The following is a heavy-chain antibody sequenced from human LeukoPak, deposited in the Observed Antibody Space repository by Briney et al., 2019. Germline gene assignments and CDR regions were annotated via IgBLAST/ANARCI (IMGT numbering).Heavy chain of an antibody. D-gene: IGHD4-11*01. CDR3: TKELDYSNRHSAAYFDL. Sequence: SGGSLRLSCAACGLTFYNYAMHWVRQAPGKGLEWVSGINWRSDTVAYADSVKGRFAISRDNAKNSLYLQMNSLRPEDTALYYGTKELDYSNRHSAAYFDLWGQGTLVTVSS. V-gene: IGHV3-9*01. CDR2: INWRSDTV. CDR1: GLTFYNYA. J-gene: IGHJ4*02.